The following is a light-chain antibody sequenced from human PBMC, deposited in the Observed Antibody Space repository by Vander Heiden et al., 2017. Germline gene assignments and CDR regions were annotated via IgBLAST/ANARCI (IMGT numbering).Light chain of an antibody. CDR2: GKN. CDR1: SLSSYY. Sequence: SSELTQDPAVSVALGQTVRITCQGDSLSSYYARWYQQKPGKAHVLVIYGKNNRPSGITDRFSGSSSGNTASLTIAGAQAEDEADYYCNSRDSSGNHLWVFGGGTKLTVL. J-gene: IGLJ3*02. V-gene: IGLV3-19*01. CDR3: NSRDSSGNHLWV.